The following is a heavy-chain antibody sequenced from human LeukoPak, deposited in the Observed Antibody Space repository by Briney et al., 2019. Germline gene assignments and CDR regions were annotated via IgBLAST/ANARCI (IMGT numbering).Heavy chain of an antibody. D-gene: IGHD3-10*01. CDR1: GFTFTGYY. Sequence: ASVKVSCKASGFTFTGYYIHWVRQAPGQGLECMGWINPNSGGTNYAQKFQGRVTMTRDTSISTAYMELSRLRSDDTAVYYCARDSPADWFGDHPFDIWGQGTMVTVSS. CDR3: ARDSPADWFGDHPFDI. J-gene: IGHJ3*02. V-gene: IGHV1-2*02. CDR2: INPNSGGT.